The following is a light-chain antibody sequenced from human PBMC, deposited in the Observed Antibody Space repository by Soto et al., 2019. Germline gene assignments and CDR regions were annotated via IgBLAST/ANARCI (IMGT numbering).Light chain of an antibody. CDR3: QSYDSSLSGYVI. V-gene: IGLV1-40*01. Sequence: QSVLTQPPSVSGAPGQRVTISCTGSSSNIGTPYDVHWYQQLPGTAPKLLIYGNNNRPSGVPDRFSGSKSGTSASLAITGLQAEEEADYYCQSYDSSLSGYVIFGGGTKLTVL. CDR2: GNN. J-gene: IGLJ2*01. CDR1: SSNIGTPYD.